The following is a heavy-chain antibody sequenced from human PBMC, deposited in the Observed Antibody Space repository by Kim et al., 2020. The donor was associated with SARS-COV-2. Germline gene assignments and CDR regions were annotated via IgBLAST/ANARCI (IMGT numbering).Heavy chain of an antibody. D-gene: IGHD3-16*02. V-gene: IGHV7-4-1*02. CDR2: INTDTGNP. Sequence: ASVKVSCKASGYTFTNYAISWVRQAPGQGLEWMGWINTDTGNPTYAQAFTGRLVFSVDTSVSTTYLQISSLKADDTALYYCARVIWGSYRYTDSWGQGTL. J-gene: IGHJ4*02. CDR1: GYTFTNYA. CDR3: ARVIWGSYRYTDS.